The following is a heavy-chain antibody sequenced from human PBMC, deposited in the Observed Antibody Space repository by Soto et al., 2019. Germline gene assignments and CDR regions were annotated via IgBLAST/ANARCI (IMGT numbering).Heavy chain of an antibody. Sequence: PGGSLRLSCAASGFTLSNYWMHWVRQAPGKGLEWVSAISGSGGSTYYADSVKGRFTISRDNSKNTLYLQMNSLRAEDTAVYYCAKDRVQLYGWFDPWGQGTLVTVSS. J-gene: IGHJ5*02. CDR1: GFTLSNYW. D-gene: IGHD5-18*01. CDR2: ISGSGGST. CDR3: AKDRVQLYGWFDP. V-gene: IGHV3-23*01.